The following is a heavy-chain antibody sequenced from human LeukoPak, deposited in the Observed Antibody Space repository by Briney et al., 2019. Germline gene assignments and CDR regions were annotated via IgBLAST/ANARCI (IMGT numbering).Heavy chain of an antibody. D-gene: IGHD3-22*01. CDR3: ARDSYYYDSSGYYGSDY. Sequence: SETLSLTCTVSGGSISSYYWSWIRQPAGKGLEWIGRIYTSGSTNYNPSLKSRVTMSVDTSKNQFSLKLSSVTAADTAVYYCARDSYYYDSSGYYGSDYWGQGTLVTVSS. CDR1: GGSISSYY. V-gene: IGHV4-4*07. CDR2: IYTSGST. J-gene: IGHJ4*02.